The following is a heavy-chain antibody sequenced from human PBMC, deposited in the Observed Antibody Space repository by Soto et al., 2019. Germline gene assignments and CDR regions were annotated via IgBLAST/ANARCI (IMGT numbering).Heavy chain of an antibody. CDR3: ARACGSSGWYFPDYFDY. D-gene: IGHD6-19*01. Sequence: PSETLSLTCTVSGGSISRGGYYWSWIRQHPGKGLEWIGYIYYSGSTYYNPSLKSRVTISVDTSKNQFSLKLSSVTAADTAVYYCARACGSSGWYFPDYFDYWGQGTLVTVSS. J-gene: IGHJ4*02. CDR2: IYYSGST. CDR1: GGSISRGGYY. V-gene: IGHV4-31*03.